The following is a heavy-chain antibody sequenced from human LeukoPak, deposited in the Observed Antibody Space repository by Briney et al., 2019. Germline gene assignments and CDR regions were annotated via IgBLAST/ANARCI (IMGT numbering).Heavy chain of an antibody. J-gene: IGHJ4*02. Sequence: GSVKVSCKSSGYTFTGYYMHWVRQAPGQGLEWMGWINPNSGGTNYAQKFQGRVTMTRDTSISTAYMELSRLRSDDTAVYYCARISQAVAFDYWGQGTLVTVSA. D-gene: IGHD6-19*01. CDR1: GYTFTGYY. CDR3: ARISQAVAFDY. CDR2: INPNSGGT. V-gene: IGHV1-2*02.